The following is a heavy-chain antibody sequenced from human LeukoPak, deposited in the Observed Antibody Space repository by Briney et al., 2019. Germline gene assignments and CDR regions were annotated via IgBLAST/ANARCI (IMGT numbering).Heavy chain of an antibody. J-gene: IGHJ4*02. CDR3: ARGEYNSALDY. V-gene: IGHV3-21*01. CDR2: ITGSSSDI. D-gene: IGHD6-6*01. Sequence: PGGSLRLSCAASRFTFSSYSMNWGRRAPGKGLEWVSCITGSSSDIYYADSVKGRFTISRDNAKNSLYLEMNSLRAEDTAMYYCARGEYNSALDYWGKGTLVTVSS. CDR1: RFTFSSYS.